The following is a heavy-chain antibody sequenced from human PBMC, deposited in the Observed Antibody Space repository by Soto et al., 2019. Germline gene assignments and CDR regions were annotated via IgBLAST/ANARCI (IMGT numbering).Heavy chain of an antibody. CDR2: IYYSGRT. Sequence: SETLSLTCTVSGGSISSYDWSWIRQPPGKGLEWIGYIYYSGRTNYNPSLKSRVTISVDTSKNQFSLKLNSVTAADTAVYYCAREIRGYSGYDSRLGEVFDPWGQGTLVTVSS. D-gene: IGHD5-12*01. J-gene: IGHJ5*02. CDR3: AREIRGYSGYDSRLGEVFDP. V-gene: IGHV4-59*01. CDR1: GGSISSYD.